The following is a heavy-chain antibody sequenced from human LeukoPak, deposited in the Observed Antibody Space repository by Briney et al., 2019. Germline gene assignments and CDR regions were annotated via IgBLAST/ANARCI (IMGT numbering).Heavy chain of an antibody. J-gene: IGHJ5*02. CDR2: IGTAGDT. CDR3: ARGTPGGSANWFDP. V-gene: IGHV3-13*04. CDR1: GFTFSSYD. D-gene: IGHD2-15*01. Sequence: GGSLRLSCAASGFTFSSYDMHWVRQATGKGLEWVSAIGTAGDTYYPGSVKGRFTISRENAKNSLYLQMNSLRAGDTAVYYCARGTPGGSANWFDPWGQGTLVTVSS.